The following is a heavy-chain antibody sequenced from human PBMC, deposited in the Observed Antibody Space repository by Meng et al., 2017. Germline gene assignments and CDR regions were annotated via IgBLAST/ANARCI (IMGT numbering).Heavy chain of an antibody. CDR1: GCTFSSYA. CDR2: MNPNSGNT. CDR3: ARKLYYYDSSGYYSQTGFDP. J-gene: IGHJ5*02. V-gene: IGHV1-8*03. D-gene: IGHD3-22*01. Sequence: ASVKVSCKASGCTFSSYAISWVRQATGQGLEWMGWMNPNSGNTGYAQKFQGRVTITRNTSISTAYMELSSLRSEDKAVYYCARKLYYYDSSGYYSQTGFDPWGQGTLVTVSS.